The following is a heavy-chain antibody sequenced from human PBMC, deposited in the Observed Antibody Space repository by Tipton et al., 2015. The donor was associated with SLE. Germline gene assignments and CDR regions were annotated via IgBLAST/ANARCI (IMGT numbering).Heavy chain of an antibody. D-gene: IGHD6-6*01. Sequence: SLRLSCAASGFSFDDYAMHWVRQAPGKGLEWVSGINWNSGSIGYADPVKGRFTISRDNAKNSLYLQMDSLRVEDTALYYCAKDSWAARPLGHFGMDVWGQGTTVTVSS. J-gene: IGHJ6*02. CDR1: GFSFDDYA. CDR3: AKDSWAARPLGHFGMDV. CDR2: INWNSGSI. V-gene: IGHV3-9*01.